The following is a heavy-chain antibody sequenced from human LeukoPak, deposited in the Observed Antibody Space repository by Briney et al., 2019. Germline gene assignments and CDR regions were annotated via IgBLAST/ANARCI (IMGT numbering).Heavy chain of an antibody. V-gene: IGHV3-53*01. Sequence: GGSLRLSCAASGFTVSSKYMSWVRQAPGKGLEWVSVIYSGGSTCYADSVKGRFIISRDNSKNTVYLQMNSLRAEDTAVYFCARYYYASSHFDYWGQGTLVTVSS. J-gene: IGHJ4*02. CDR2: IYSGGST. CDR1: GFTVSSKY. CDR3: ARYYYASSHFDY. D-gene: IGHD3-22*01.